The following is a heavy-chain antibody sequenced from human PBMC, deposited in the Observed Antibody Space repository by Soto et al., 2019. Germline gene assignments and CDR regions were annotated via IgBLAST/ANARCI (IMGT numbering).Heavy chain of an antibody. CDR1: GFTFSNYW. V-gene: IGHV3-74*01. Sequence: PGGSLRLSCAASGFTFSNYWIHWVRQAPGKGLLWVSRINSDGTGTSYADSVKGRFTISRDNAKNTVYLQMNSLRAEDTAVYYCVRGCSGSRCYRYFGMDVWGQGTTVTVSS. J-gene: IGHJ6*02. CDR3: VRGCSGSRCYRYFGMDV. CDR2: INSDGTGT. D-gene: IGHD2-15*01.